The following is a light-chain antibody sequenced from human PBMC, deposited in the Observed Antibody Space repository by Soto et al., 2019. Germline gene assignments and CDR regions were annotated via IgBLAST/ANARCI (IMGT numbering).Light chain of an antibody. CDR1: QNIRGNE. V-gene: IGKV3-20*01. CDR2: RGS. CDR3: QEYGTSAPWT. Sequence: VLTQSPDTLSLSPGERTTLSCRASQNIRGNELAWYQQKPGQPPRLLIYRGSSRAPGIPDRFSGRGSGTEFTLTISRLEPEDLAVYYCQEYGTSAPWTFGQGTRVEVK. J-gene: IGKJ1*01.